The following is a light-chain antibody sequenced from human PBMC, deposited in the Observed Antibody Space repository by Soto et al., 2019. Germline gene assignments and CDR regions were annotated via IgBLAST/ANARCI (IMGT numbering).Light chain of an antibody. CDR2: DVT. CDR3: CSYTSRDPRV. V-gene: IGLV2-14*01. CDR1: SSDVGGYNY. J-gene: IGLJ1*01. Sequence: QSALTQPASVSGSPGQSITISCTGTSSDVGGYNYVSWYQQHPGTAPKLMIYDVTTRPSGVSDRFSGSKSGNTASLTISGLQAEDEAESSCCSYTSRDPRVFGTGTKVTVL.